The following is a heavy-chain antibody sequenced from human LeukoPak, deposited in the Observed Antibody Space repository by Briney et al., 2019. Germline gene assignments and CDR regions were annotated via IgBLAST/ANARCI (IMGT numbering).Heavy chain of an antibody. J-gene: IGHJ6*03. CDR3: ARAMTDGDYYYMDV. D-gene: IGHD3-22*01. V-gene: IGHV4-38-2*02. CDR1: DYSISSGYF. Sequence: RTSETLSLTCTVSDYSISSGYFWGWIRQPPGKGLEWIGSIYHSGSTYYNPSLKSRVTISVDTSKNQFSLKLSSVTAADTAVYYCARAMTDGDYYYMDVWGKGTTVTVSS. CDR2: IYHSGST.